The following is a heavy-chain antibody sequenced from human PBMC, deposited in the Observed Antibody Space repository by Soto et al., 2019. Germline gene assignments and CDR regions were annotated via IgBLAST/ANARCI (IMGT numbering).Heavy chain of an antibody. D-gene: IGHD3-10*01. CDR2: INSDGARI. J-gene: IGHJ5*02. CDR1: GFTFTHYR. V-gene: IGHV3-74*03. Sequence: PGGSLRLSCAASGFTFTHYRIHWVRQPPGKGLEWVGRINSDGARIEYGDSVKGRFTISRDNAHNMVFLQMNSLTDDTALYYCAKNSGWFNTWGQGALVTVS. CDR3: AKNSGWFNT.